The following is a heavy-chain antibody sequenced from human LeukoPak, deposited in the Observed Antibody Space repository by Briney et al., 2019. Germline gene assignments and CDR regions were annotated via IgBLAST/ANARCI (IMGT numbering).Heavy chain of an antibody. CDR2: INPNSGGT. CDR1: GYTFTGYY. V-gene: IGHV1-2*02. J-gene: IGHJ5*02. D-gene: IGHD2-15*01. Sequence: ASVKVSCKASGYTFTGYYMHWVRQAPGQGLEWMGWINPNSGGTNYAQKFQGRVTMTRDTSISTAYMELSRLRSDDTAVYYCARDGNYFSGGSCYSSWFDPWGQGTLVTVSS. CDR3: ARDGNYFSGGSCYSSWFDP.